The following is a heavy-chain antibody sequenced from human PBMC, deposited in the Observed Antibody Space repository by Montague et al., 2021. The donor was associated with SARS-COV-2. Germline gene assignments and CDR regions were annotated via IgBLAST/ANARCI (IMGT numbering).Heavy chain of an antibody. CDR1: GRSISSSNYY. Sequence: SETLSLTCTVSGRSISSSNYYWGWIRQPPGKGLEWIGIIYYSGSTYYNPSLKSRVTIFVDTSKNQFSLKLSPVTAAATAVYYCASPTYYYDSSGSDAFDIWGQGTLVTVSS. D-gene: IGHD3-22*01. J-gene: IGHJ3*02. V-gene: IGHV4-39*01. CDR2: IYYSGST. CDR3: ASPTYYYDSSGSDAFDI.